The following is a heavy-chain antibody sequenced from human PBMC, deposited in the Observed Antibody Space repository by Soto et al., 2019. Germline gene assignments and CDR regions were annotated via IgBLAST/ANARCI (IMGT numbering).Heavy chain of an antibody. D-gene: IGHD3-10*01. J-gene: IGHJ4*02. Sequence: PSETLSLTCTVSGGSISSGGYYWSWIRQHPGKGLEWIGYIYHSGSTYYNPSLKSRVTISVDTSKNQFSLKLSSVTAADTAVYYCARGVTMVRGVIHTPYFDYWGQGTLVTVSS. V-gene: IGHV4-31*03. CDR2: IYHSGST. CDR3: ARGVTMVRGVIHTPYFDY. CDR1: GGSISSGGYY.